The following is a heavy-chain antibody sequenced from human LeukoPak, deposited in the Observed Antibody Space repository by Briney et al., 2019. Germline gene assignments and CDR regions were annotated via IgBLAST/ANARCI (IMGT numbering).Heavy chain of an antibody. CDR1: GYTFTGYY. D-gene: IGHD1/OR15-1a*01. J-gene: IGHJ5*02. CDR2: INPNTGGT. V-gene: IGHV1-2*02. Sequence: GASVKDSCKASGYTFTGYYMHWVRQAPGQGLEWMGWINPNTGGTNYAQKFQGRVTMTRDTSITTAYMELSRLTSDDTAVYYCARDGNWNNHWFDPWGQGTLVTVSS. CDR3: ARDGNWNNHWFDP.